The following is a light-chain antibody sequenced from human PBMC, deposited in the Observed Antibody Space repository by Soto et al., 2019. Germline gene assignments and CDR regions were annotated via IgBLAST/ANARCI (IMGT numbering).Light chain of an antibody. J-gene: IGLJ3*02. Sequence: QAVVTQEPSFSVSPGGTVTLTCGLSSGSVSTSYFPSWYQQTPGQAPRTLIYRTNTRSSGVPDRFSGSILGNKAALTITGAQADDESDYYCVLFMGSGIWMFGGGTKLTVL. CDR2: RTN. CDR3: VLFMGSGIWM. CDR1: SGSVSTSYF. V-gene: IGLV8-61*01.